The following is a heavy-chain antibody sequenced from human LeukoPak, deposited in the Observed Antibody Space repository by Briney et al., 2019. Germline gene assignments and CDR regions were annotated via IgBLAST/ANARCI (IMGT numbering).Heavy chain of an antibody. CDR1: GYTFTAYY. V-gene: IGHV1-2*02. Sequence: ASVKVSCKASGYTFTAYYMHWVRQAPGQGLEWMGWINPNSGGTNYAQKFQGRVTMTRDTSISTAYMELSRLRSDDTAVYYCARDDYGSGSFDYWGQGTLVTVSS. J-gene: IGHJ4*02. CDR3: ARDDYGSGSFDY. CDR2: INPNSGGT. D-gene: IGHD3-10*01.